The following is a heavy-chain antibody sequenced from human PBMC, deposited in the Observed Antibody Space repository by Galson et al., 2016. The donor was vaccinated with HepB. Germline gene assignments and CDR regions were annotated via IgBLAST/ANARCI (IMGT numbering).Heavy chain of an antibody. CDR3: ARGGTWADV. CDR2: IYYSET. V-gene: IGHV4-59*08. D-gene: IGHD3-16*01. Sequence: ETLSLTCTVSSGSTSNYYWNWIRQPPGRGLEWIGYIYYSETNYNPSLRSRVTISVDTSKNQFSLKLSSVTAADTAVYYCARGGTWADVWGKGTTVIVSS. CDR1: SGSTSNYY. J-gene: IGHJ6*04.